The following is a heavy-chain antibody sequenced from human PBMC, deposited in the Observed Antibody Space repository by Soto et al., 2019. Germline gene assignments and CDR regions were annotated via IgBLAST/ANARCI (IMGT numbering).Heavy chain of an antibody. CDR2: IIPIFGTA. D-gene: IGHD3-22*01. Sequence: WASVKVSCKASGGTFSSYAISWVRQAPGQGLEWMGGIIPIFGTANYAQKFQGRVTITADESTSTAYMELSSLRSEDTAVYYCARDRAYDSSGYYLPENWFDPWGQGTLVTVSS. CDR1: GGTFSSYA. CDR3: ARDRAYDSSGYYLPENWFDP. J-gene: IGHJ5*02. V-gene: IGHV1-69*13.